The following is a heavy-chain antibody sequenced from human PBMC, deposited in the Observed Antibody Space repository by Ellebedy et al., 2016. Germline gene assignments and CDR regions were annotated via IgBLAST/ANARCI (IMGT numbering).Heavy chain of an antibody. Sequence: GGSLRLXXATSGFTFDDYALHWVRQVPGKGLEWVSGISWNSAAIGYGEAVKGRFTISRDSAKNYLYLQMNSLRVEGTALYFCAKGTMDYLHHWGQGTLVTVSS. D-gene: IGHD3-10*01. CDR1: GFTFDDYA. CDR3: AKGTMDYLHH. V-gene: IGHV3-9*01. J-gene: IGHJ4*02. CDR2: ISWNSAAI.